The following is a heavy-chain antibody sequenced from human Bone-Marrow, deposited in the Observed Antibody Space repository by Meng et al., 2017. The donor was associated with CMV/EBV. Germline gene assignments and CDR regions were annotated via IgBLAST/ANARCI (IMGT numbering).Heavy chain of an antibody. CDR2: IKSNSDGGTA. J-gene: IGHJ4*02. CDR1: GLTFSDAW. CDR3: TTGGSGY. Sequence: GESLKISCVVSGLTFSDAWMSWVRQAPGKGLGWVGRIKSNSDGGTADYAAPVKGRFIISRDDLKNTLYMQMNSLKTEDTGVYYCTTGGSGYWGQGTLVTVSS. V-gene: IGHV3-15*01.